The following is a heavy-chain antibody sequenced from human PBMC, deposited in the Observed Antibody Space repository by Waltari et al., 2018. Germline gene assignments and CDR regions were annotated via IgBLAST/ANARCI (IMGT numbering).Heavy chain of an antibody. D-gene: IGHD3-10*01. CDR2: ISWDGGST. J-gene: IGHJ3*02. Sequence: EVQLVGSGVVVVRPGGSLILSCAPSGFTFDNYFMNWVRQAPGKGQEWRSLISWDGGSTDYAASVTGLSIISRDNSKNSPSLQTISLRTEDAALYFCAKEIFPLASRRGALDIWGQGTRVTVAS. V-gene: IGHV3-43D*03. CDR3: AKEIFPLASRRGALDI. CDR1: GFTFDNYF.